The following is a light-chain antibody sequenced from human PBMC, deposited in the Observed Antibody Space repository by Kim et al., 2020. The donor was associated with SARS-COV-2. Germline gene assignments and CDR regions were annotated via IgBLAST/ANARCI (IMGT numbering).Light chain of an antibody. J-gene: IGLJ1*01. Sequence: YELTQPPSVSVAPGKTAIITCGGNNIGSKIVYWYQQKQGQAPLLVIFYDSHRPSGIPERISGSNSGNAAALTISRVEAGDEADYYCQVWDSSSVHYVFGTGTKVTVL. CDR1: NIGSKI. CDR3: QVWDSSSVHYV. CDR2: YDS. V-gene: IGLV3-21*04.